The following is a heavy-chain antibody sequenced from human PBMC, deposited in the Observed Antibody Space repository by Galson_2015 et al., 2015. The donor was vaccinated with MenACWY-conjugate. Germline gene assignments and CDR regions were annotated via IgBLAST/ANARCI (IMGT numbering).Heavy chain of an antibody. D-gene: IGHD5-18*01. CDR1: GFTFSDYY. Sequence: SLRLSCAASGFTFSDYYMDWVRQAPGKGLEWVGRIRNKLYSDTTEYAASLKGRLTISRDDSKNSSHLQLNALKTEDTAVYFCARGGRRDNSGYTYAFAYWSQGTLVTVSS. CDR3: ARGGRRDNSGYTYAFAY. J-gene: IGHJ4*02. CDR2: IRNKLYSDTT. V-gene: IGHV3-72*01.